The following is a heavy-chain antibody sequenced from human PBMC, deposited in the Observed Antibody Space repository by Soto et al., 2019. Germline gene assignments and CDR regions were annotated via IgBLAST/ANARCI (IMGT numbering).Heavy chain of an antibody. D-gene: IGHD3-22*01. J-gene: IGHJ6*02. Sequence: SETLSLTCAVSGGSISSSNWWSWVRQPPGKGLEWIGEIYHSGSTNYNPSLKSRVTISVDKSKNQFSLKLSSVTAADTAVYYCARAPLGDYYDSSGYPTYGMDVWGQGTTVTVSS. CDR3: ARAPLGDYYDSSGYPTYGMDV. CDR1: GGSISSSNW. CDR2: IYHSGST. V-gene: IGHV4-4*02.